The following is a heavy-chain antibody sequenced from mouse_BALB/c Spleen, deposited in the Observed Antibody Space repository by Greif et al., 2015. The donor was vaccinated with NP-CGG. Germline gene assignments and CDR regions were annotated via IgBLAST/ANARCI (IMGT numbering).Heavy chain of an antibody. CDR2: ISSGSSTI. Sequence: DVKLVESGGGLVQPGGSRKLSCAASGFTFSSFGMHWVRQAPEKGLEWVAYISSGSSTIYYADTVKGRFTISRDNPKNTLFLQMTSLRSGDTAMYYCARTTVVAYYAMDYWGQGTSVTVSS. J-gene: IGHJ4*01. V-gene: IGHV5-17*02. D-gene: IGHD1-1*01. CDR3: ARTTVVAYYAMDY. CDR1: GFTFSSFG.